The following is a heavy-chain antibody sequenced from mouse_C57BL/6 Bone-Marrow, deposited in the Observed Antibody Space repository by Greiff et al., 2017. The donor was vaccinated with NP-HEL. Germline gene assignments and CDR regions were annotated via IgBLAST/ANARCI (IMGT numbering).Heavy chain of an antibody. CDR2: IDPENGDT. CDR3: TTTITTVHWYFDV. Sequence: VQLQQSGAELVRPGASVKLSCTASGFNIKDDYMHWVKQRPEQGLEWIGLIDPENGDTEYASKFQGKATITADTSSNTAYLQLSSLTSEDTAVYYCTTTITTVHWYFDVWGTGTTVTVSS. D-gene: IGHD1-1*01. J-gene: IGHJ1*03. CDR1: GFNIKDDY. V-gene: IGHV14-4*01.